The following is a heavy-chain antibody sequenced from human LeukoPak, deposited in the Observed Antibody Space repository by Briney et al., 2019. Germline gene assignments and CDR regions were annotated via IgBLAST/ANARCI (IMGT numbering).Heavy chain of an antibody. CDR1: GFTFSSYA. V-gene: IGHV3-23*01. J-gene: IGHJ6*04. CDR3: AKAPAVVPAANYYYYGMDV. Sequence: GGSLRLSCAASGFTFSSYAMSWVRQAPGKGLEWVSAISGSGGSTYYADSVKGRFTISRGNSKNTLYLQMNSLRAEDTAVYYCAKAPAVVPAANYYYYGMDVWGKGTTVTVSS. D-gene: IGHD2-2*01. CDR2: ISGSGGST.